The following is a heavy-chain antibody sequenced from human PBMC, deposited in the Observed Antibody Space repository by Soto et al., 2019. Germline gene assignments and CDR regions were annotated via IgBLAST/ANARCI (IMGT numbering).Heavy chain of an antibody. CDR2: IIPIFGTA. V-gene: IGHV1-69*06. Sequence: QVQLVQSGAEVKKPGSSVKVSCKASGGTFSSYAISWVRQAPGQGLEWMGGIIPIFGTANYAQKFQGRVTITADKSTSTAHMELSSLRSEDTAVYYCARVTYYDFWSGYYRSHYYYGMDVWGQGTTVTVSS. D-gene: IGHD3-3*01. CDR3: ARVTYYDFWSGYYRSHYYYGMDV. CDR1: GGTFSSYA. J-gene: IGHJ6*02.